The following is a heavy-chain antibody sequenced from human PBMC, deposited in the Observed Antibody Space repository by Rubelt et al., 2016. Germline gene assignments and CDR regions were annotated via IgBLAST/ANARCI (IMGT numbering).Heavy chain of an antibody. J-gene: IGHJ6*02. CDR3: ARGNYDFYGMDV. Sequence: QLQVEESGPGLVKPSETLSLTCSVSGGSIRSATSYWGWIRQPPGKGLEWIGSIHYSGSTYDNPSLKIRITITVDTSTNQFSLKVKSGTAADKAVYYCARGNYDFYGMDVWGQGTTVTVSS. V-gene: IGHV4-39*07. D-gene: IGHD3-3*01. CDR1: GGSIRSATSY. CDR2: IHYSGST.